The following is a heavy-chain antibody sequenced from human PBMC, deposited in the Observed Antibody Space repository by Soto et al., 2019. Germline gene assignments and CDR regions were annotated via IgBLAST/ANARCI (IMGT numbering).Heavy chain of an antibody. J-gene: IGHJ5*02. V-gene: IGHV4-4*02. CDR2: IYHSGST. CDR1: GDSISSSNW. Sequence: SETLSLSYAVSGDSISSSNWWSWVRQPPGKGLEWIGEIYHSGSTNYNPSLKSRVTISVDKSKSQFSLKLSSVTAADTAVYYCAKDSGYNYGYFSWFAPWGQGTLVTVS. CDR3: AKDSGYNYGYFSWFAP. D-gene: IGHD5-18*01.